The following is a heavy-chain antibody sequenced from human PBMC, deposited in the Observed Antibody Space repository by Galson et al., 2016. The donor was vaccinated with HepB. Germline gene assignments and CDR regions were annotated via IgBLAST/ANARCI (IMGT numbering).Heavy chain of an antibody. Sequence: SETLSLTCAVYGGSFGGYYWSWIRQSPGKGLEWIGEINHRGSTNYNPSLKSRLTISVDTSKNQISLKLSFVTAADTAVYYCARGDFRLVRVRVFDIWGQGTMVTVSS. CDR2: INHRGST. V-gene: IGHV4-34*01. CDR1: GGSFGGYY. D-gene: IGHD3-3*01. J-gene: IGHJ3*02. CDR3: ARGDFRLVRVRVFDI.